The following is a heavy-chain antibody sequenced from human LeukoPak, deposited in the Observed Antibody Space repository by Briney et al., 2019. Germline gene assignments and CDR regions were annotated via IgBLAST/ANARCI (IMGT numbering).Heavy chain of an antibody. CDR3: TTSWPKVREGDQ. CDR2: IGAGGDGA. D-gene: IGHD3-16*01. V-gene: IGHV3-23*01. CDR1: GFTFSLYA. Sequence: GGSLRLSCAASGFTFSLYAMRWVRRAPGKGLEWLAEIGAGGDGAYHADSVKGRFTISRDNSKNTLFLQMNSLRAEDTAVHYCTTSWPKVREGDQWGQGTLVTVSS. J-gene: IGHJ4*02.